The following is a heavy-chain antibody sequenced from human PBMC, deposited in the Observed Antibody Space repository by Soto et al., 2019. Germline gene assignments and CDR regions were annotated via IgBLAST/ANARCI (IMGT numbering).Heavy chain of an antibody. D-gene: IGHD5-12*01. V-gene: IGHV3-48*01. CDR1: GFTFSSYS. CDR3: ARAAYNSGPGY. CDR2: ISPSSGNI. Sequence: GVSLRLSCAASGFTFSSYSMNWVRQAPGKGLEWVSYISPSSGNIHYADSVKGRFTISRDNAKNSLYLQMDSLRGEDTAVYYCARAAYNSGPGYWGQGTLVTVSS. J-gene: IGHJ4*02.